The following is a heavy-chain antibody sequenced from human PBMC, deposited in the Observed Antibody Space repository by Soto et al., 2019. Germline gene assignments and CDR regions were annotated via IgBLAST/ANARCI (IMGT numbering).Heavy chain of an antibody. D-gene: IGHD3-22*01. J-gene: IGHJ4*02. CDR2: IYYGGSI. CDR1: GASISSGTFY. V-gene: IGHV4-39*07. Sequence: PSETLSLTCTVSGASISSGTFYWGWIRQPPGKGLECIANIYYGGSIYYNPSLKSRVTISVDRSKNQFSLKLSSVTAADTAVYYCARGAHVFYYDSSGPFDYWGQGTLVTVSS. CDR3: ARGAHVFYYDSSGPFDY.